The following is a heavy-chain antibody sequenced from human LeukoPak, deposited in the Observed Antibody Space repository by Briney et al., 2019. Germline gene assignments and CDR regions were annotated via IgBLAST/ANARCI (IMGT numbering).Heavy chain of an antibody. CDR3: ARDSPAAYSSFGY. J-gene: IGHJ4*02. CDR1: GFTFSSYA. Sequence: GRSLRLSCAASGFTFSSYAMHWVRQAPGKGLGWVAVISYDGSNKYYADSVKGRFTISRDNSKNTLYLQMNSLRAEDTAVYYCARDSPAAYSSFGYWGQGTLVTVSS. V-gene: IGHV3-30-3*01. CDR2: ISYDGSNK. D-gene: IGHD6-19*01.